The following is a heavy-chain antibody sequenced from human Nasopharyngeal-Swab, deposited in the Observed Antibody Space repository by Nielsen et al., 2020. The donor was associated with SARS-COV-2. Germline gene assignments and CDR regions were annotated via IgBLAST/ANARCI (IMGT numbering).Heavy chain of an antibody. CDR2: LLYSGDT. J-gene: IGHJ4*02. CDR3: ATFRYDSWGGLDY. Sequence: RQAPGKGLEWIGNLLYSGDTYYNPSLKCRVTISVDTSKNQFSLRLSSLTATDTAVYFCATFRYDSWGGLDYWGQGTLVTVSS. V-gene: IGHV4-39*01. D-gene: IGHD3-9*01.